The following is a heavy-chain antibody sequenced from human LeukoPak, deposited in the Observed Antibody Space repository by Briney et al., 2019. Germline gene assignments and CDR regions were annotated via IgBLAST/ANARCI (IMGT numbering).Heavy chain of an antibody. CDR3: AVCGYSYGPLDY. V-gene: IGHV1-3*01. CDR2: INAGNGNT. Sequence: ASVKVSCKASGYTFTSYAMHWVRQAPGQRLEWMGWINAGNGNTKYSQKFQGRVTITRDTSASTAYMELSSLRSEDTAVYYCAVCGYSYGPLDYWGQGTLVTVSS. CDR1: GYTFTSYA. J-gene: IGHJ4*02. D-gene: IGHD5-18*01.